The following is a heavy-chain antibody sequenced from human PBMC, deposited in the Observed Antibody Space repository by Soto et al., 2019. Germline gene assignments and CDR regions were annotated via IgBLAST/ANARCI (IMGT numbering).Heavy chain of an antibody. Sequence: SETLSLTCTVSGGSISSSSYYWGWIRQPPGKGLEWIGSIYYSGSTYYNPSLKSRVTISVDTSKNQFSLKLSSVTAADTAVYYCARLKDSSSWYDFDYWGQGTLVTVSS. CDR1: GGSISSSSYY. D-gene: IGHD6-13*01. CDR2: IYYSGST. V-gene: IGHV4-39*01. J-gene: IGHJ4*02. CDR3: ARLKDSSSWYDFDY.